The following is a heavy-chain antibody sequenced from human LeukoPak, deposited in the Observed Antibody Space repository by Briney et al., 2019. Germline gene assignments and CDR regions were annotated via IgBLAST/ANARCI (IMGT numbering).Heavy chain of an antibody. CDR1: GYTFTSYY. Sequence: GASVKVSCKASGYTFTSYYMHWVRQAPGQGLEWMGIIDPSGGSTSYAQKFQGRVTMTRDTSTSTVYMELSSLRSEDTAMYYCARGDVDSSGYYYFDYWGQGTLVTVSS. V-gene: IGHV1-46*01. CDR3: ARGDVDSSGYYYFDY. CDR2: IDPSGGST. J-gene: IGHJ4*02. D-gene: IGHD3-22*01.